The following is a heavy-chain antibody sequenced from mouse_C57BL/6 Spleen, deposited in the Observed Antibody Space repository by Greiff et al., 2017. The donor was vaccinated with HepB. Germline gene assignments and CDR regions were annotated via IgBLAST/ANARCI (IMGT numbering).Heavy chain of an antibody. V-gene: IGHV1-9*01. D-gene: IGHD1-1*01. Sequence: QVQLQQSGAELMKPGASVKLSCKATGYTFTGYWIEWVKQRPGHGLEWIGEILPGSGSTNYNEKFKGKATFTADTSSNTAYMQLSSLTTEDSAIYYCAREFLYYYGSSPHYYAMDYWGQGTSVTVSS. CDR3: AREFLYYYGSSPHYYAMDY. CDR1: GYTFTGYW. CDR2: ILPGSGST. J-gene: IGHJ4*01.